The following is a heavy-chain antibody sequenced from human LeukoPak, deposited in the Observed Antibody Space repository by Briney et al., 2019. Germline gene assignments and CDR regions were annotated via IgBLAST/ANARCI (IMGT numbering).Heavy chain of an antibody. CDR2: INHSGST. V-gene: IGHV4-34*01. D-gene: IGHD3-22*01. Sequence: SETLSLTCAVYGGSFSGYYWSWIRQPPGKGLEWIGEINHSGSTNYNPSLKSRVTISVDTSRNQFSLKLSSVTAADTAVYYCASITMIVVREAFDIWGQGTMVTVSS. J-gene: IGHJ3*02. CDR3: ASITMIVVREAFDI. CDR1: GGSFSGYY.